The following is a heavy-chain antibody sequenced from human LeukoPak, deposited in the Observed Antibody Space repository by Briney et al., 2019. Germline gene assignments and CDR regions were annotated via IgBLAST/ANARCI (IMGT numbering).Heavy chain of an antibody. D-gene: IGHD3-10*01. V-gene: IGHV1-8*03. CDR3: ARGVDYYGSGSYLAVHYYFDY. J-gene: IGHJ4*02. CDR1: GYTFTSYD. CDR2: MNPNSGNT. Sequence: GASVKVSCKASGYTFTSYDINWVRQATGQGLEWMGWMNPNSGNTGYAQKFQGRVTITRNTSISTAYMELRSLRSEDTAVYYCARGVDYYGSGSYLAVHYYFDYWGQGTLVTVSS.